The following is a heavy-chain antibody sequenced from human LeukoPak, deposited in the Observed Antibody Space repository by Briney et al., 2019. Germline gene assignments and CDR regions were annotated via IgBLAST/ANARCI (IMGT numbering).Heavy chain of an antibody. CDR2: IRPDGSAV. CDR3: ARFGLPYSIDL. CDR1: GFTINQHA. J-gene: IGHJ6*02. V-gene: IGHV3-7*01. D-gene: IGHD3/OR15-3a*01. Sequence: GGSLRLSCIASGFTINQHAMSWVRQAPVKGLEWVASIRPDGSAVFYVDSVKGRFTFSRDNAKNSLDLQMNSLRAEDTAVYYCARFGLPYSIDLWGQGTMATVPS.